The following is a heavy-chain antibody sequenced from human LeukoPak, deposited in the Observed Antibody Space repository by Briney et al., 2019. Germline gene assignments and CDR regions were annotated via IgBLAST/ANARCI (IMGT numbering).Heavy chain of an antibody. V-gene: IGHV3-74*01. CDR2: INPDGSTT. D-gene: IGHD2-21*02. J-gene: IGHJ4*01. CDR1: GFTFSSHW. CDR3: ARDRGAYCGGDCYLGFDY. Sequence: GGSLRLSCAASGFTFSSHWMHWVRQAPGKGLLWVSRINPDGSTTTYADSVKGRFTISRDNAKNTVYLQMNSLRAEDTAVYYCARDRGAYCGGDCYLGFDYWGRGTLVTVSS.